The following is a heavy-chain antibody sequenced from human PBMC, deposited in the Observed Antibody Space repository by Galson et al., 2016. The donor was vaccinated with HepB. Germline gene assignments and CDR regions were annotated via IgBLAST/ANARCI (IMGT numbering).Heavy chain of an antibody. CDR3: ARIGRSGWYMLPDY. CDR1: GDSISNSPNYY. V-gene: IGHV4-39*07. CDR2: IYYTGTT. D-gene: IGHD6-13*01. J-gene: IGHJ4*02. Sequence: ETLSLTSTVSGDSISNSPNYYWGWIRQTPGKGLQWIASIYYTGTTYYSPSLKSRVTITVATSKNQFSLRLYPVTAADTAFYYCARIGRSGWYMLPDYWGQGTLVTVSS.